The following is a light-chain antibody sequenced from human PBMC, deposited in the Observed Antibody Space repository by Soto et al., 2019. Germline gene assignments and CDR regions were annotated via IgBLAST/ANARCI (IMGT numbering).Light chain of an antibody. CDR1: SSDVGAYDY. J-gene: IGLJ1*01. Sequence: QSVLTQPPSASGSPGQSVTISCTGTSSDVGAYDYVSWYQQHPGKAPKLMIYEINKRPSGVPDRFSGSKSGNTASLTITRLQAEDEADYYCQSYDISLHNYVFGTGTKVTVL. CDR3: QSYDISLHNYV. V-gene: IGLV2-8*01. CDR2: EIN.